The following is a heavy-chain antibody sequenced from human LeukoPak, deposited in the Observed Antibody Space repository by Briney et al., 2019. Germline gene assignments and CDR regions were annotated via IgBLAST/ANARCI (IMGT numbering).Heavy chain of an antibody. D-gene: IGHD1-26*01. CDR2: MNPNSGNT. Sequence: ASVKVSCKASGYTFTSYDINWVRQATGQGLEWMGWMNPNSGNTGYAQKFQGRVTITRNTSISTAYMELSSLRSEDTAVYYCARGRSSGSYFVNYYMDVWGKGPRSPSP. CDR3: ARGRSSGSYFVNYYMDV. J-gene: IGHJ6*03. CDR1: GYTFTSYD. V-gene: IGHV1-8*03.